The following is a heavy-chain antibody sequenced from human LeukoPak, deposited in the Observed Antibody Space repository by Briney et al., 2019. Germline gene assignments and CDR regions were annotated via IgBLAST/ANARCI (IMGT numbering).Heavy chain of an antibody. D-gene: IGHD3-22*01. CDR3: ARGRRASFYYYDSSGYYGN. J-gene: IGHJ4*02. V-gene: IGHV4-34*01. Sequence: SETLSLTCAAYGGSFSGYYWSWIRQPPGKGLEWIGEINHSGSTNYNPSLKSRVTISVDTSKNQFSLKLSSVTAADTAVYYCARGRRASFYYYDSSGYYGNWGQGTLVTVSS. CDR2: INHSGST. CDR1: GGSFSGYY.